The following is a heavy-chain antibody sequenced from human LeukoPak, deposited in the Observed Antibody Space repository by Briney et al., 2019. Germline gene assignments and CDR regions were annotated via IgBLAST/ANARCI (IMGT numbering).Heavy chain of an antibody. V-gene: IGHV3-30*04. Sequence: GRSLRLSCAASGFTFSRYAVHWVRQAPGKGLEWVAIISYDGSSKYYADSVKGRFTISRDNSKNTLYLQMNSLRAEDTALYYCARSYSSSWYDSYFQHWGQGTLVIVPS. CDR1: GFTFSRYA. D-gene: IGHD6-13*01. CDR2: ISYDGSSK. CDR3: ARSYSSSWYDSYFQH. J-gene: IGHJ1*01.